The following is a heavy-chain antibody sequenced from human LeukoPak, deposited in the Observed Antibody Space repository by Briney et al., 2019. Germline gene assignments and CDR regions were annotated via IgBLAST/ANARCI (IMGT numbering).Heavy chain of an antibody. V-gene: IGHV3-21*01. CDR2: INSDSSLM. CDR3: IRDLFDDYSLDY. Sequence: GGSLRLSCAASGFTFSSYWMHWVRQAPGKGLEWVSSINSDSSLMFYAESVKGRFTISRDNARNSLYLQMNSLRAEDTAVYYCIRDLFDDYSLDYWGQGALVTVSS. D-gene: IGHD3-16*01. CDR1: GFTFSSYW. J-gene: IGHJ4*02.